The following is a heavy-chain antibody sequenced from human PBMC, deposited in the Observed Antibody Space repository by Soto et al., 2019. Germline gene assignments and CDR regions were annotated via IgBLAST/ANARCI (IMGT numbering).Heavy chain of an antibody. J-gene: IGHJ4*02. V-gene: IGHV3-13*01. Sequence: PVGSLRLSCAASGFTFSSYDMHWVRQATGKGLEWVSAIGTAGDTYYPGSVKGRFTISRENAKNSLYLQMNSLRAGDTAVYYCARGGAWGSSAAFDYWGQGTLVTVSS. CDR1: GFTFSSYD. CDR2: IGTAGDT. D-gene: IGHD6-6*01. CDR3: ARGGAWGSSAAFDY.